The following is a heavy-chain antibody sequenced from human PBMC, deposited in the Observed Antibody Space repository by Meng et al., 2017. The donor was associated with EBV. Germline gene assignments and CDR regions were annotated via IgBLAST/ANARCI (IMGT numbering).Heavy chain of an antibody. J-gene: IGHJ4*02. Sequence: HVKLWPVWAGVKKPGSSVNVSCRTSGGTFRSDAVSWVRQAPGQGLEWMGGLIPMVGAPHYAQKFQGRVTIIADESTSTHSMELNSLRSEDTAMYYCASESGRGFTPDYWGQGTLVTVSS. CDR1: GGTFRSDA. CDR3: ASESGRGFTPDY. V-gene: IGHV1-69*01. D-gene: IGHD3-10*01. CDR2: LIPMVGAP.